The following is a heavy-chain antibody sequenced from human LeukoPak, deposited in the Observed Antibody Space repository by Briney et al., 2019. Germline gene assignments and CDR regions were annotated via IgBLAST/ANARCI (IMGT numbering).Heavy chain of an antibody. CDR1: GFTFSIYN. D-gene: IGHD3-3*01. CDR3: ARAGVDSSGYYYQGFGY. V-gene: IGHV3-48*04. J-gene: IGHJ4*02. CDR2: LTSNGNSV. Sequence: GGSLRLSCAASGFTFSIYNMNWVRQAPGKPLEWVSHLTSNGNSVYYAASVKGRFPISRDNPKNSMDLEVNSLTAEDTGVYYCARAGVDSSGYYYQGFGYWGQGTLVTVSS.